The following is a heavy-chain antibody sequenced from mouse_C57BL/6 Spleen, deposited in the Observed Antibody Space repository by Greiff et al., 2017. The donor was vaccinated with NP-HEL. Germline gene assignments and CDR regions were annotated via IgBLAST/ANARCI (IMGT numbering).Heavy chain of an antibody. D-gene: IGHD2-5*01. CDR3: ARPYYSNYGYFDG. CDR1: GYTFTSYW. J-gene: IGHJ1*03. CDR2: INPSSGYT. Sequence: VQLKQSGAELAKPGASVKLSCKASGYTFTSYWMHWVKQRPGQGLEWIGYINPSSGYTKYNQKFKDKATLTADKSSSTAYMQLSSLTYEDSAVYYCARPYYSNYGYFDGWGTGTTVTVSS. V-gene: IGHV1-7*01.